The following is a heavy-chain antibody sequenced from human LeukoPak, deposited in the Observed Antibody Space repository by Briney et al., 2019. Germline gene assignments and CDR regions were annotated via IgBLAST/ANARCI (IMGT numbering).Heavy chain of an antibody. D-gene: IGHD2-21*01. J-gene: IGHJ4*02. CDR2: IYYSGSA. V-gene: IGHV4-39*07. Sequence: SETLSLTCTVSGGSISSTNYYWGWIRQPPGQGLEWIGSIYYSGSAYYNPSLKSRVTISVDTSKNQFSLRLNSVTAADTAVYYCARVRKYAYNCGYAHSFDSWGQGTLVTVSS. CDR1: GGSISSTNYY. CDR3: ARVRKYAYNCGYAHSFDS.